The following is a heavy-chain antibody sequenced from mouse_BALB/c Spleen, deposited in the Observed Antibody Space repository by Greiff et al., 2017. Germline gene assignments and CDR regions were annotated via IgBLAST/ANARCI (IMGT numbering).Heavy chain of an antibody. Sequence: QVHLQQPGAELVKPGTSVSLSCKASGYNFTSYWINWVKLRPGQGLEWIGDIYPGSGSTNYNEKFKSKTTRTVDTSSSTAYMQHSSLASEDAALYCGARGLLGAMDYWGQGTSVTVSS. CDR1: GYNFTSYW. J-gene: IGHJ4*01. V-gene: IGHV1-55*01. CDR3: ARGLLGAMDY. D-gene: IGHD2-3*01. CDR2: IYPGSGST.